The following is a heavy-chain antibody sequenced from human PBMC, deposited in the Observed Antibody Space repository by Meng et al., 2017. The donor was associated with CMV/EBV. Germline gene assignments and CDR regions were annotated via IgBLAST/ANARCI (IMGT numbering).Heavy chain of an antibody. D-gene: IGHD2-15*01. V-gene: IGHV3-21*01. CDR2: ISSSSSYI. Sequence: GESLKISCAASGFTFSSYSMNWVRQAPGKGLEWVSSISSSSSYIYYADSVKGRFTISRDNAKNSLYLQMNSLRAEDTAVNYCARAGGVRLLGDAFDIWGQGTMVTVSS. CDR1: GFTFSSYS. CDR3: ARAGGVRLLGDAFDI. J-gene: IGHJ3*02.